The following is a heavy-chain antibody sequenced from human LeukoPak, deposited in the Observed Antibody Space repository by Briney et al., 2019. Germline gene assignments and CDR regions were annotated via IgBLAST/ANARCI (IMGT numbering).Heavy chain of an antibody. D-gene: IGHD3/OR15-3a*01. Sequence: ASVKVSCKASGYTFTSYYMHWVRQAPGQGLEWMGWMNPKSGNTGCAQKFQGRVTMTRTNSISTAYMELSSLTSEDTAIYFCARGPSLHKDWVGGRWFDPWGQGTRVTVFS. V-gene: IGHV1-8*02. CDR3: ARGPSLHKDWVGGRWFDP. CDR2: MNPKSGNT. CDR1: GYTFTSYY. J-gene: IGHJ5*02.